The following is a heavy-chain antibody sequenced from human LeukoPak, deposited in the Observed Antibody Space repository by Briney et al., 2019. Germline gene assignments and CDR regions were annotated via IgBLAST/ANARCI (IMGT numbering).Heavy chain of an antibody. D-gene: IGHD4-17*01. V-gene: IGHV3-23*01. CDR1: GFTFSSYA. Sequence: QTGGSLRLSCVASGFTFSSYAMSWVRQAPGKGLEWVSGISGGGGSIHYADSVKGRFTISRDNSMNTLYLQMNSLRAEDTAVYYCASYRSVTTGKRFFDYWGQGTLVTVSS. CDR3: ASYRSVTTGKRFFDY. J-gene: IGHJ4*02. CDR2: ISGGGGSI.